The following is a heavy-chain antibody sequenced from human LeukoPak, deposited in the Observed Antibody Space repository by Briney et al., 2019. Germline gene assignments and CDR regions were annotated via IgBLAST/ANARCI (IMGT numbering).Heavy chain of an antibody. D-gene: IGHD3-22*01. V-gene: IGHV4-59*01. CDR3: ARSCPTMIVVEHSDPYNYGMEV. CDR1: GPSISSYY. CDR2: IYYSGST. Sequence: SQTLSLTCTVSGPSISSYYSSWIRQPPGKGMEWIGYIYYSGSTTYNPSLKNRVTISVDTSKNQCSLKLSSVTAAETAVEYCARSCPTMIVVEHSDPYNYGMEVWGQGTTVTVSS. J-gene: IGHJ6*02.